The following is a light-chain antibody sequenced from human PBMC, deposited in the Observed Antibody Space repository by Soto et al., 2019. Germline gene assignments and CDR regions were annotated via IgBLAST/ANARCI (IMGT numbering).Light chain of an antibody. J-gene: IGLJ2*01. CDR1: SSDVGTYNR. V-gene: IGLV2-18*02. CDR2: EVS. Sequence: QSALTQPPSVSGSPGQSVTISSTGTSSDVGTYNRVSWYQQPPGTAPRLMIYEVSNRPSGVPDRFSGSKSGNTASLTISGLQPEDEADYYCSSYTSTTTFVIFGGGTKLTVL. CDR3: SSYTSTTTFVI.